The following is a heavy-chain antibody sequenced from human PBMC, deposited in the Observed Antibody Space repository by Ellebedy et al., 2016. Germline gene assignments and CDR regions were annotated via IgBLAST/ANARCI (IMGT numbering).Heavy chain of an antibody. CDR2: ISSSSSTI. Sequence: GESLKISCAASGFTFSSYSMNWVRQAPGKGLEWVSYISSSSSTIYYADSVKGRFTISRDNAKNSLYLQMNSLRAEDTAVYYCAREESGYSVVRGVRDYYYYMDVWGKGTTVTVSS. CDR3: AREESGYSVVRGVRDYYYYMDV. V-gene: IGHV3-48*04. D-gene: IGHD3-10*01. J-gene: IGHJ6*03. CDR1: GFTFSSYS.